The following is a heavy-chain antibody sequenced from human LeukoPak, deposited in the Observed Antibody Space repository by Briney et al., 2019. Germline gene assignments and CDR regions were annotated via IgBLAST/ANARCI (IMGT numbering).Heavy chain of an antibody. CDR3: ARPRYCSSTWCSGPFDY. J-gene: IGHJ4*02. V-gene: IGHV4-34*01. CDR1: GESFSGYY. CDR2: INRSGST. Sequence: SETLSLTCAVYGESFSGYYWSWIRQPPGKGLEWIGEINRSGSTNYNPSLRSRVTISVDTSKNQFSLKLSSVTAADTAAYYCARPRYCSSTWCSGPFDYWGQGTLVTVSS. D-gene: IGHD2-2*01.